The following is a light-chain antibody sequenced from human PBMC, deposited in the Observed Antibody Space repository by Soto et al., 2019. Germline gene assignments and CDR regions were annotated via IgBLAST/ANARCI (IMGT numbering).Light chain of an antibody. Sequence: DIVMTQSPVTLSVSPGERATLSCRASQSVSSNVAWYQQKPGQAPRLIIYQTSARATGIPGRFTGSGSGTDFTLTISNLQSEDFALYYCQHYSGWPPVFGQGTKVDI. CDR3: QHYSGWPPV. CDR1: QSVSSN. CDR2: QTS. V-gene: IGKV3-15*01. J-gene: IGKJ1*01.